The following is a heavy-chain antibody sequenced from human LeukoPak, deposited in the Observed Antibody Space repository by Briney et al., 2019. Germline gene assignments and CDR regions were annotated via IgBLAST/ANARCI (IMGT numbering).Heavy chain of an antibody. CDR1: GFTFSNSI. Sequence: PGGSLRLSCVGSGFTFSNSILSWVRQAPGKGLEWVANIKQDGSKKSYVDSVKGRFTISRDNAKNSLYLQMNSLRAEDTAIYYCTRVGYIDEGIDYWGQGTLVTVSS. CDR3: TRVGYIDEGIDY. V-gene: IGHV3-7*04. J-gene: IGHJ4*02. CDR2: IKQDGSKK. D-gene: IGHD5-24*01.